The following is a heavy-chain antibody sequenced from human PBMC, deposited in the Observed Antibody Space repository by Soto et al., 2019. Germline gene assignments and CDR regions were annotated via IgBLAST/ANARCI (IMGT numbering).Heavy chain of an antibody. J-gene: IGHJ6*02. CDR1: GFTVSSNY. Sequence: PGGSLRLSCAASGFTVSSNYMTWVRQAPGKGLEWVSVIYSGGSTYYADSVKGRFTISRDKPKNTMYLQMNSLRAEDTAVYYCVSTWYGMDVWGQGTTVTVSS. CDR2: IYSGGST. V-gene: IGHV3-66*01. CDR3: VSTWYGMDV. D-gene: IGHD6-13*01.